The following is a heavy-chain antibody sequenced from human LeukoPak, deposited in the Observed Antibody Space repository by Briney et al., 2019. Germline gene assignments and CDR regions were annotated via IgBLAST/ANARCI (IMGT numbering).Heavy chain of an antibody. J-gene: IGHJ5*02. CDR3: ARAPVAITMIVVVIENWFDP. V-gene: IGHV1-2*02. CDR1: GYTFTGYY. D-gene: IGHD3-22*01. CDR2: INPNSGGA. Sequence: ASVKVSCKASGYTFTGYYMHWVRQAPGQGLEWMGWINPNSGGANYAQKFQGRVTMTRDTSISTAYMELSRLRSDDTAVYYCARAPVAITMIVVVIENWFDPWGQGTLVTVSS.